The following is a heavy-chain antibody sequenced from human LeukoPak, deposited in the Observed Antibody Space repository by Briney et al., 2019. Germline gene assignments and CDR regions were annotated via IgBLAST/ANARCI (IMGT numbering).Heavy chain of an antibody. J-gene: IGHJ4*02. V-gene: IGHV3-23*01. CDR1: GFTFSSNP. CDR2: ISGSGANT. D-gene: IGHD5-12*01. Sequence: PGASLRLSCAGSGFTFSSNPLSWVGQAQGQGLDPVSAISGSGANTYYGDSVRGRFTISRDNSKNTLYLQMNTLRADDTAVYYCATTKPARRYFDYWGQGILVTVSS. CDR3: ATTKPARRYFDY.